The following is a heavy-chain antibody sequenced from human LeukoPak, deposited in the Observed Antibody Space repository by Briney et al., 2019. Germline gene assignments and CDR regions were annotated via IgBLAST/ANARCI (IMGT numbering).Heavy chain of an antibody. CDR3: TRDGPIVVVPAAMPYYYYGMDV. J-gene: IGHJ6*02. CDR1: GFTFSSYW. CDR2: IKQDGSEK. D-gene: IGHD2-2*01. Sequence: GGSLRLSCAASGFTFSSYWMSWVRQAPGKGLEWVANIKQDGSEKYYVDSVKGRSTISRDNAKNSLYLQMNSLRAEDTAVYYCTRDGPIVVVPAAMPYYYYGMDVWGQGTTVTVSS. V-gene: IGHV3-7*05.